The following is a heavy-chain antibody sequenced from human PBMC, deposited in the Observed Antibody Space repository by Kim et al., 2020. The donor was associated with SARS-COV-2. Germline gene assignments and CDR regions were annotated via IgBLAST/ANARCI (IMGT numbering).Heavy chain of an antibody. V-gene: IGHV3-11*01. J-gene: IGHJ4*02. D-gene: IGHD3-22*01. CDR3: ARDPGYYYDTPAGAY. Sequence: DSVKCRLAHSRDNAKNSLYLQMNSLRAEDTAVYYCARDPGYYYDTPAGAYWGQGTLVTVSS.